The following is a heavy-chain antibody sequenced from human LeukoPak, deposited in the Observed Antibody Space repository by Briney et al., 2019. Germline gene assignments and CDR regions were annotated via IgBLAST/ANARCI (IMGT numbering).Heavy chain of an antibody. CDR2: IYSGGST. CDR3: ARDYYDSSGYYFVA. J-gene: IGHJ4*02. D-gene: IGHD3-22*01. Sequence: GGSLRLSCAASGFTFSSYSMNWVRQAPGKGLEWVSVIYSGGSTYYADSVKGRFTISRDNSKNTLYLQMNSLRAEDTAVYYCARDYYDSSGYYFVAWGQGTLVTVSS. CDR1: GFTFSSYS. V-gene: IGHV3-66*02.